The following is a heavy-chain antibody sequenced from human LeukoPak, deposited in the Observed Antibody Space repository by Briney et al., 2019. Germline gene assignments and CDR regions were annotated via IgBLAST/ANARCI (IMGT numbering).Heavy chain of an antibody. D-gene: IGHD3-3*01. CDR2: IYPGDSDT. Sequence: NTGESPKISCKGSGYSFTSYWIGWVRQMPGKGLEWMGIIYPGDSDTRYSPSFQGQVTISADKSISTAYLQWSSLKASDTAMYYCALAGYRYDSWSGYPDAFDIWGQGTMVTVSS. J-gene: IGHJ3*02. V-gene: IGHV5-51*01. CDR1: GYSFTSYW. CDR3: ALAGYRYDSWSGYPDAFDI.